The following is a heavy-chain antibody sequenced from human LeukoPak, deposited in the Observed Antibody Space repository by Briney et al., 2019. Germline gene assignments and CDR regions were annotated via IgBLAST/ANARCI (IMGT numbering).Heavy chain of an antibody. D-gene: IGHD3-16*02. CDR3: ARDMELST. CDR1: GFTFRDSA. Sequence: GGTLRLSCSASGFTFRDSAMTWVRQAPGKGLEWVSLISSSGANSYYPDSVKGRFSVSRDNSKDTLYLQLSGLRADDTAIYYCARDMELSTWGPGTMVTVSS. V-gene: IGHV3-23*01. CDR2: ISSSGANS. J-gene: IGHJ3*01.